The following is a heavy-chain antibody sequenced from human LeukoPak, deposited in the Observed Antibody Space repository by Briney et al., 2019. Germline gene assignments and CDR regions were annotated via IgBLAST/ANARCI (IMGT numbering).Heavy chain of an antibody. CDR3: ASLDYFDSSDYGDY. V-gene: IGHV3-23*01. CDR2: ISGSGGST. CDR1: GFTFNNYA. J-gene: IGHJ4*02. D-gene: IGHD3-22*01. Sequence: GGSLRLSCAASGFTFNNYAMSWVRQAPGKGLEWVSAISGSGGSTYYTDSVTGRFTISRDNSKNTLYLQMNTLRAEDTALYYCASLDYFDSSDYGDYWGQGTLVTVSS.